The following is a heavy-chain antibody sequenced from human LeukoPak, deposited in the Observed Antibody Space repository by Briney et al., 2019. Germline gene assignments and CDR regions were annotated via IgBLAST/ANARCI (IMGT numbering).Heavy chain of an antibody. Sequence: SETLSLTCTASGGSIRSYYWSCIRQPPGKGLEWIGYMYYSGSTNYNPSLKSRVTISIDTSKNQFSLKLSSVTAADMAVYYWARGRTYVDYWGQGTLVTVSS. CDR3: ARGRTYVDY. V-gene: IGHV4-59*08. CDR1: GGSIRSYY. J-gene: IGHJ4*02. CDR2: MYYSGST. D-gene: IGHD1-26*01.